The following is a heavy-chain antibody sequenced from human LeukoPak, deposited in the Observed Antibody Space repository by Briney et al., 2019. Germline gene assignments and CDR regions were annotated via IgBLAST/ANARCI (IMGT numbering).Heavy chain of an antibody. CDR3: ARGSYGMDV. J-gene: IGHJ6*02. V-gene: IGHV3-23*01. Sequence: GGSLRLSCAASGFAFTTYAMSWVRQAPGKGLEWVSSVSKSDGTTYYADSVKGRLTISRDNSKNTLHLQMNGLRAEDTAVYYCARGSYGMDVWGQGTTVTVSS. CDR1: GFAFTTYA. CDR2: VSKSDGTT.